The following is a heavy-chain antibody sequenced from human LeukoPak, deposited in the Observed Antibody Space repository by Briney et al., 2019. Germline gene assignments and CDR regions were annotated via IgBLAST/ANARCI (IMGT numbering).Heavy chain of an antibody. CDR2: INHSGST. J-gene: IGHJ5*02. CDR1: GGSVSSSSYY. D-gene: IGHD3-10*01. CDR3: ARGMVRGVIINWFDP. Sequence: SETLSLTCSVSGGSVSSSSYYWSWIRQPPGKGLEWIGEINHSGSTNYNPSLKSRVTISVDTSKNQFSLKLSSVTAADTAVYYCARGMVRGVIINWFDPWGQGTLVTVSS. V-gene: IGHV4-39*07.